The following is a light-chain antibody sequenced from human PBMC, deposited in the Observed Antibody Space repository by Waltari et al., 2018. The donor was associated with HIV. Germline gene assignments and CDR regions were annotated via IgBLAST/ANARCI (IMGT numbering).Light chain of an antibody. CDR2: DAS. Sequence: EIVLTQSPAILSVSPGETATLSCRASQSVQDFLAWYQRRPGQVPRLVVYDASKRAAGVPERFSGSGFGTDFTLTSSGLEPEDVAFYYCQHRTTWPPTFGGGTRVEIE. CDR3: QHRTTWPPT. CDR1: QSVQDF. V-gene: IGKV3-11*01. J-gene: IGKJ4*01.